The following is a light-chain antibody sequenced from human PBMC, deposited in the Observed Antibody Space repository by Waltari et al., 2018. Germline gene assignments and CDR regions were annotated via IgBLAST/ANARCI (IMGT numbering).Light chain of an antibody. CDR3: QQYSRSPYT. CDR1: QSVSSSY. J-gene: IGKJ2*01. Sequence: EIVLTQSPGTLSLSPGERATLSCRASQSVSSSYSAWYQQKPGQASRLLIYGASSSATVIPDLFSGRWSGTDITITISRQAAEDFAVYYWQQYSRSPYTFGQGTKLEIK. V-gene: IGKV3-20*01. CDR2: GAS.